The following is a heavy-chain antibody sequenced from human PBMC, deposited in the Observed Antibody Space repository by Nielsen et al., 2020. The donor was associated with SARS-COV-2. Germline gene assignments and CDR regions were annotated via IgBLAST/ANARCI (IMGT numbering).Heavy chain of an antibody. J-gene: IGHJ4*02. Sequence: SETLSLTCAVYGGSFSVYYWSWIRQPPGKGLEWIGEINQSGSTNYSPSLKSRVTVSLDTSKNQFSLKLSSVTAADTAVYYCARDSSIAAAGTGFDYWGQGTLITVSS. CDR3: ARDSSIAAAGTGFDY. CDR2: INQSGST. D-gene: IGHD6-13*01. V-gene: IGHV4-34*01. CDR1: GGSFSVYY.